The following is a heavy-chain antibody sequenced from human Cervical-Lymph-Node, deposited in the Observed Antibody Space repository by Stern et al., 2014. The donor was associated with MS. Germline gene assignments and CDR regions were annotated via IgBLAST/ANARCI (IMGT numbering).Heavy chain of an antibody. CDR3: ARSTWDIPVPGGEFDY. J-gene: IGHJ4*02. CDR2: IHPGEWVGAIYGEDSNI. Sequence: MQLVQYGGEVKKPGESLVISCKGSGYSFTSYWIGWVRQMPGRGPEWMGYIHPGEWVGAIYGEDSNIRNSPSFQGQVTISADKSINPAYLHWSNLKASDTAMYFCARSTWDIPVPGGEFDYWGQGTLAIVSS. D-gene: IGHD2-15*01. V-gene: IGHV5-51*03. CDR1: GYSFTSYW.